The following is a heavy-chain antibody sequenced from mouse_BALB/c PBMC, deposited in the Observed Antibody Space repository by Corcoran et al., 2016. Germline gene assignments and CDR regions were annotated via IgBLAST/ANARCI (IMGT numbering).Heavy chain of an antibody. D-gene: IGHD1-1*01. CDR3: ARYYYGSSYAMDY. CDR2: IDPANGNT. Sequence: EVQLQQSGAELVKPGASVKLSCTASGFNIKDTYMHWVKQRPEQRLEWIGRIDPANGNTKYDPKFQGKATITADTSSNTAYLQLSSLTSEDTAVYYCARYYYGSSYAMDYWGQGTSVTVSS. V-gene: IGHV14-3*02. J-gene: IGHJ4*01. CDR1: GFNIKDTY.